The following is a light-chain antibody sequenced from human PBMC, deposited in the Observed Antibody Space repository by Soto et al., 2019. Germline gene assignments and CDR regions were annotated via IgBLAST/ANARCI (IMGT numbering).Light chain of an antibody. Sequence: IQLTQSPSSLSASVGDRVTITCLASQGISSFLAWYQQKPGRAPKLLIYGASTLQSGVPSRFSGSGSGTDFTLTISSLQPEDFATYYCQQLNSFPIAFGPGTKVEIQ. CDR1: QGISSF. V-gene: IGKV1-9*01. CDR3: QQLNSFPIA. CDR2: GAS. J-gene: IGKJ3*01.